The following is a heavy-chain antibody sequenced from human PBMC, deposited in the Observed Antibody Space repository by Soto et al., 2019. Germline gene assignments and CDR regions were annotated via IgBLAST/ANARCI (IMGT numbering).Heavy chain of an antibody. V-gene: IGHV3-9*01. CDR2: ISWNSGSI. J-gene: IGHJ4*02. CDR3: AKAPYYYGSGQKYYFDY. Sequence: VQLVESGGGLVQPGRSLRLSCAASGFTFDDYAMHWVRQAPGKGLEWVSGISWNSGSIGYADSVKGRFTISRDNAKNSLYLQMNSLRAEDTALYYCAKAPYYYGSGQKYYFDYWGQGTLVTVSS. D-gene: IGHD3-10*01. CDR1: GFTFDDYA.